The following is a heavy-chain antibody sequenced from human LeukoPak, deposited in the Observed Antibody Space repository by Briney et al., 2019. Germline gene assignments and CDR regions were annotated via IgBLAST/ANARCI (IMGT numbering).Heavy chain of an antibody. CDR3: ARGGYSYGIILAFDI. D-gene: IGHD5-18*01. CDR2: INPNSGVT. CDR1: GYTFTDYY. V-gene: IGHV1-2*02. J-gene: IGHJ3*02. Sequence: ASVKVSCKASGYTFTDYYMHWVRQAPGQGLEWMGWINPNSGVTNYAQKFQGRVTMTRDTSISTAYMELSRLRSGDTAVCYCARGGYSYGIILAFDIWGQGTMVTVSS.